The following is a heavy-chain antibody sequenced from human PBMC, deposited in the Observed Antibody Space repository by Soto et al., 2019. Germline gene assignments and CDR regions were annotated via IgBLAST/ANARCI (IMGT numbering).Heavy chain of an antibody. Sequence: RVESLKISCKASGYSFTTYCIGWVRQMPGKGLEWMGIIYPGDSDTKYSPSLQGQVSISADTSISTAYLQWTSLKASDTAMYYCARSRRGAYSSGWYSPSGYYNYGIDVWGQGTKVTVS. V-gene: IGHV5-51*01. CDR2: IYPGDSDT. J-gene: IGHJ6*02. CDR1: GYSFTTYC. CDR3: ARSRRGAYSSGWYSPSGYYNYGIDV. D-gene: IGHD6-19*01.